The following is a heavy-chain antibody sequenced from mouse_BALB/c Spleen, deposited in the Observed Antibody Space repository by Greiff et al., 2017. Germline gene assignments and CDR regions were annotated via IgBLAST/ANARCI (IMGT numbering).Heavy chain of an antibody. CDR2: IRNKANGYTT. CDR3: ARARATFAY. V-gene: IGHV7-3*02. Sequence: EVKLVESGGGLVQPGGSLRLSCATSGFTFTDYYMSWVRQPPGKALEWLGFIRNKANGYTTEYSASVKGRFTISRDNSQSILYLQMNTLRAEDSATYYCARARATFAYWGQGTLVTVSA. D-gene: IGHD3-1*01. CDR1: GFTFTDYY. J-gene: IGHJ3*01.